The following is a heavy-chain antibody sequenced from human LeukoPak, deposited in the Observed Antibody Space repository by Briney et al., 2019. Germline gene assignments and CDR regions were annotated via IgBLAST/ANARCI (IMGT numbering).Heavy chain of an antibody. D-gene: IGHD6-19*01. Sequence: TLSVTCAISGDSVSSKSAAWNWIRQSPSRGLEWLGRTYCRKKWYNDYATSVKTRITINPDTSKNQFSLQLKFVTPEDAAVYYCAREKGASSTGGYFFDDWGKGTLDSHSS. CDR3: AREKGASSTGGYFFDD. J-gene: IGHJ4*02. V-gene: IGHV6-1*01. CDR1: GDSVSSKSAA. CDR2: TYCRKKWYN.